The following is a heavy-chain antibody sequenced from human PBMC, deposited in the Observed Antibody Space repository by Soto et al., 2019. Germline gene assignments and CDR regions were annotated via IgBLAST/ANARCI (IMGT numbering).Heavy chain of an antibody. CDR1: GGTFSSYA. Sequence: ASVKVSCKASGGTFSSYAISWVRQAPGQGLEWMGGIIPIFGTANYAQKFQGRVTITADESTSTAYMELSSLRSEDTAVYYCARCVAAAAFYYYYRMDVWGQGTTVTVSS. D-gene: IGHD6-13*01. V-gene: IGHV1-69*13. J-gene: IGHJ6*02. CDR2: IIPIFGTA. CDR3: ARCVAAAAFYYYYRMDV.